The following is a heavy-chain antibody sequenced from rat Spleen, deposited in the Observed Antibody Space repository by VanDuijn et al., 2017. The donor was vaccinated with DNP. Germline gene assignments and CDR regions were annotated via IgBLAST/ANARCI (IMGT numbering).Heavy chain of an antibody. CDR3: ASFNWPAP. CDR1: GFTFSNYD. CDR2: ISSDGSST. D-gene: IGHD3-6*01. V-gene: IGHV5-22*01. Sequence: EVQLVESGGGLVQPGRSVKLSCAASGFTFSNYDMAWVRQAPKKGLEWVATISSDGSSTYYRDSVKGRFSISRDNAKDTLYLQMNSLRSEDTATYYCASFNWPAPWGQGTSVTVSS. J-gene: IGHJ4*01.